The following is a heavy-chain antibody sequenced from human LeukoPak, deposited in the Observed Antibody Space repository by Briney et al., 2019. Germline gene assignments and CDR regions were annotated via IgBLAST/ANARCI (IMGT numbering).Heavy chain of an antibody. D-gene: IGHD3-3*01. V-gene: IGHV3-30-3*01. CDR3: ARAQLNYDFWSGYRQYNWFDP. J-gene: IGHJ5*02. CDR1: GFTFSSYA. Sequence: GGSLRLSCAASGFTFSSYAMHWVRQAPGKGLEWVAVISYDGSNKYYADSVKGRFTISRDNSKNTLYLQMNSLRAEDTAVYYCARAQLNYDFWSGYRQYNWFDPWGQGTLVTVSS. CDR2: ISYDGSNK.